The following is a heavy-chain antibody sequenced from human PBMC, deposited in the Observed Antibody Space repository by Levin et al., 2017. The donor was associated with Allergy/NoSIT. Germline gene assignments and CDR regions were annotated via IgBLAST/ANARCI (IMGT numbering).Heavy chain of an antibody. J-gene: IGHJ6*02. D-gene: IGHD1-1*01. CDR1: GFTFSDYA. CDR2: ISYNGNIK. Sequence: GGSLRLSCVASGFTFSDYAMHWARQAPGRGLEWVAVISYNGNIKYNADSVQGRFTISRSNSNNNLYLQMNSLRVEDTGVYYCARDYWTYTGTRDGTDVGGQGTTVTVSS. CDR3: ARDYWTYTGTRDGTDV. V-gene: IGHV3-30*04.